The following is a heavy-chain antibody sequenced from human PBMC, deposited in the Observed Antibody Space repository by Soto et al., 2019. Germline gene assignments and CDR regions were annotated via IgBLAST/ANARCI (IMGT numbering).Heavy chain of an antibody. D-gene: IGHD1-7*01. J-gene: IGHJ4*02. CDR1: EFTFSSYA. Sequence: GGSLRLSCAASEFTFSSYAMSWVRQAPGKGLEWASTISGSGGRTYYADSVKGRFTISRDRSKNTLYLQMSSLRAEDTALYYCAKNQERELPRVIDFWGQGTLVTVSS. V-gene: IGHV3-23*01. CDR2: ISGSGGRT. CDR3: AKNQERELPRVIDF.